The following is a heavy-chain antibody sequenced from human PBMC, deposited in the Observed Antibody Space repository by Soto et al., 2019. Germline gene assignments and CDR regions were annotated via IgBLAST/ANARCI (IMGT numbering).Heavy chain of an antibody. CDR2: INHSGST. Sequence: PSETLSLTCAVYGGSFSGYYWSWTRQPPGKGLEWIGEINHSGSTNYNPSLKSRVTISVDTSKNQFSLKLSSVTAADTAVYYCAGGVRGVITENWFDPWGQGTLVTVSS. J-gene: IGHJ5*02. D-gene: IGHD3-10*01. V-gene: IGHV4-34*01. CDR1: GGSFSGYY. CDR3: AGGVRGVITENWFDP.